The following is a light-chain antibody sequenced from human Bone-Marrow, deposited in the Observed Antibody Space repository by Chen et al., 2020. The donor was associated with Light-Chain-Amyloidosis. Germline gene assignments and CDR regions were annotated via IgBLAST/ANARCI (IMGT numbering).Light chain of an antibody. CDR2: EVT. Sequence: QSALPPPAAVSGSPGQSITISSTGTSGDVGADTHVSGYQQHPAKAPKLMIYEVTNRPSWVPDRFSGSKSDNTASLTISGLQTEDEADYFCSSYTITNTLVFGSGTRVTVL. J-gene: IGLJ1*01. CDR1: SGDVGADTH. V-gene: IGLV2-14*01. CDR3: SSYTITNTLV.